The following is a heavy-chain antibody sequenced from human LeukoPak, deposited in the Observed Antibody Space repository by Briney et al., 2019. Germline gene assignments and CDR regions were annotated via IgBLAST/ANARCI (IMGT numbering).Heavy chain of an antibody. CDR2: IYYSGST. V-gene: IGHV4-39*01. J-gene: IGHJ4*02. Sequence: SETLSLTCTVSGDSISTSSYYWGWIRQPPGKGLEWLGSIYYSGSTYYNPSLKSRVTISVDTSKNQFSLNLYSVTAADTAVFYCSRSYYYDYSQIDYWGQGTLVTVSS. CDR1: GDSISTSSYY. D-gene: IGHD3-22*01. CDR3: SRSYYYDYSQIDY.